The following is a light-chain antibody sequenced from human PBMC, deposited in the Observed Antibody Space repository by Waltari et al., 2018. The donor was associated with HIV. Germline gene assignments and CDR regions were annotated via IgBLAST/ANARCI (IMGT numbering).Light chain of an antibody. CDR1: NSDVGGYSY. V-gene: IGLV2-14*03. CDR3: SSYTRSTTLDAV. CDR2: HVS. J-gene: IGLJ1*01. Sequence: QSALTQPDSVSGSPGQSITISCSGTNSDVGGYSYVSWYPQHTDKAPQLIIFHVSHRPSGISNRFSGSKSGNTASLTISGLQAEDEADYYCSSYTRSTTLDAVFGTGTKVSVL.